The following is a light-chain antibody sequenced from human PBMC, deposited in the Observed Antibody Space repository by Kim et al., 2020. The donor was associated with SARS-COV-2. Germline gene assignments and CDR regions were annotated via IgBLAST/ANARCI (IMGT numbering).Light chain of an antibody. CDR1: QSVSSW. V-gene: IGKV1-5*03. CDR2: KAS. CDR3: QQYHSYPYT. J-gene: IGKJ2*01. Sequence: DIQMTQSPSTLSASVGDRVTITCRASQSVSSWLAWYQQKPGKAPKLLIYKASTLESGVPSRFSGRGSGTEFTLTINTLQPDDFATYSCQQYHSYPYTFGQGTKLEI.